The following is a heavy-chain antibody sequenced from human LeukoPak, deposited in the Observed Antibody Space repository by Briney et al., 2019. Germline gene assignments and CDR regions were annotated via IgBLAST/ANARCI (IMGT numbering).Heavy chain of an antibody. CDR3: ARGYYDSSIYYFDY. Sequence: PSETLSLTCTVSGGSISSSSYYWGWIRQPPGKGLEWIGSIYYSGRTYYNPSLKSRVTISVDTSKNQFSLKLSSVTAADTAVYYCARGYYDSSIYYFDYWGQGTLVTVSS. CDR2: IYYSGRT. CDR1: GGSISSSSYY. V-gene: IGHV4-39*01. D-gene: IGHD3-22*01. J-gene: IGHJ4*02.